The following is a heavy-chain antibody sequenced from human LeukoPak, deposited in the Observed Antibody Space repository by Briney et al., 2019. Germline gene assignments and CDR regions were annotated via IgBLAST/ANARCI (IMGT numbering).Heavy chain of an antibody. Sequence: PGGSLRLSCAASGFTVSSNYMSWVHQAPGKGLEWVSVIYSGGSTYYADSVKGRFTISRDNAKNTLYLQMNSLRAEDTAVYYCARGHVTVSAHDDAFDIWGQGTMVTVSS. CDR1: GFTVSSNY. V-gene: IGHV3-53*01. D-gene: IGHD5/OR15-5a*01. CDR2: IYSGGST. CDR3: ARGHVTVSAHDDAFDI. J-gene: IGHJ3*02.